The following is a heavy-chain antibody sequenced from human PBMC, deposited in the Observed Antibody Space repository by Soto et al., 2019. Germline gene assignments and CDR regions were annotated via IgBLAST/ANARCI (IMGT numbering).Heavy chain of an antibody. CDR3: ARARSSSWYDY. CDR2: INPNSGGT. V-gene: IGHV1-2*04. Sequence: RASVKVSCKASGYTFTGYYMHWVRQAPGQGLEWMGWINPNSGGTNYAQKFQGWVTMTRDTSISTAYMELSRLRSDDTAVYYCARARSSSWYDYWGQGTLVTVSP. J-gene: IGHJ4*02. D-gene: IGHD6-13*01. CDR1: GYTFTGYY.